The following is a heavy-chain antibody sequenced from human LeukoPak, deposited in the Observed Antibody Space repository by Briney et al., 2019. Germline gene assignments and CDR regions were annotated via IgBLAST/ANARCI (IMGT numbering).Heavy chain of an antibody. CDR3: AREEMATSYYFDY. V-gene: IGHV1-2*02. J-gene: IGHJ4*02. CDR2: INPNSGGT. D-gene: IGHD5-24*01. CDR1: GYTFTGYY. Sequence: ASVKVSCKASGYTFTGYYMHWVRQAPGQGLEWMGWINPNSGGTNYAQKFQGRVTMTRDTSISTAYMELSRLRSDDTAVYYCAREEMATSYYFDYWGQGTLVTVSS.